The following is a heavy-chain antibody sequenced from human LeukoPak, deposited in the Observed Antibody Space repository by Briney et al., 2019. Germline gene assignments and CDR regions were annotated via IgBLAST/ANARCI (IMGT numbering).Heavy chain of an antibody. J-gene: IGHJ4*02. CDR3: AILLREQIFDY. D-gene: IGHD1/OR15-1a*01. CDR1: GYTFTSYG. V-gene: IGHV1-2*02. CDR2: INPNSGGT. Sequence: ASVKVSCKASGYTFTSYGISWVRQAPGQGLEWMGWINPNSGGTNYAQKFQGRVTMTRDTSISTAYMELSRLRSDDTAVYYCAILLREQIFDYWGQGTLVTVSS.